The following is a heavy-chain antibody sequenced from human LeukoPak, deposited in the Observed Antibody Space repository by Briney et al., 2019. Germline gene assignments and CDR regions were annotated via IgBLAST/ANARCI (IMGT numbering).Heavy chain of an antibody. J-gene: IGHJ5*02. D-gene: IGHD3-22*01. CDR1: GGSISSGDYY. CDR3: ASAYYYDSSGYYYSINWFDP. CDR2: IYYSGST. V-gene: IGHV4-30-4*01. Sequence: SETLSLTCTVSGGSISSGDYYWSWIRQPPGKGLEWIVYIYYSGSTYYNPSLKSRVTISVDTSKNQFSLKLSSVTAADTAVYYCASAYYYDSSGYYYSINWFDPWGQGTLVTVSS.